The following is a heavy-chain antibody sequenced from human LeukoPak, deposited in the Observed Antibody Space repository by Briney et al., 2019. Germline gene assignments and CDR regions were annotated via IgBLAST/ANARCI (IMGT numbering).Heavy chain of an antibody. D-gene: IGHD5-12*01. J-gene: IGHJ4*02. Sequence: GGSLRLSCAASGFIFSNYAMSWVRQAPGKRLEWVSGISGSGGSTYYADSVKGRFTISRDESKTTLYLQMNSLRAEDTAVYYCAKCSGVYSGYDDYWGQGNLVTVSS. CDR3: AKCSGVYSGYDDY. V-gene: IGHV3-23*01. CDR1: GFIFSNYA. CDR2: ISGSGGST.